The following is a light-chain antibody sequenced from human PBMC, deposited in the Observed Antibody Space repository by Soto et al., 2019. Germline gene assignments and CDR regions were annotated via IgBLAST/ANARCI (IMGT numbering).Light chain of an antibody. CDR1: SSDISIYNY. J-gene: IGLJ1*01. CDR2: EVS. Sequence: QSALTQPASVSGSPGQSITISCTGTSSDISIYNYVSWYQQHPGKAPKLIIYEVSNRPSGISNRFSGAKSGNTASLTISGLKVEDEADYYCCSYTSSTNYVFGAGPKVTVL. CDR3: CSYTSSTNYV. V-gene: IGLV2-14*01.